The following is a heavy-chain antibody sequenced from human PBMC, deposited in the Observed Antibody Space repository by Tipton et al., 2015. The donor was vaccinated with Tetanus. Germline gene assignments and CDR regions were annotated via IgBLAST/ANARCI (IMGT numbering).Heavy chain of an antibody. CDR1: GFTFDDYA. J-gene: IGHJ4*02. CDR2: ISWNSGSI. CDR3: ARGVDGRYYYDSSGYGSFDY. Sequence: SLRLSCAASGFTFDDYAMHWVRQAPGKGLEWVSGISWNSGSIGYADSVKGRFTISRDNAKNSLYLQMNSLRAEDTALYYCARGVDGRYYYDSSGYGSFDYWGQGTLVTVSS. D-gene: IGHD3-22*01. V-gene: IGHV3-9*01.